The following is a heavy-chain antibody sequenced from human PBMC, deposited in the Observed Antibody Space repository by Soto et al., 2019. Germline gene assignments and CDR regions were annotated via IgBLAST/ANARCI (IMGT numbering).Heavy chain of an antibody. CDR2: IYSGGST. Sequence: GGSLRLSCAASGFTVSSNYMSWVRQAPGKGLEWASVIYSGGSTYYADSVKGRFTISGDNSKNTLYLQMNSLRAEDTAVYYCARDLATGTTSRNYYYYGMDVWGQGTTVTVSS. J-gene: IGHJ6*01. D-gene: IGHD4-4*01. V-gene: IGHV3-53*01. CDR1: GFTVSSNY. CDR3: ARDLATGTTSRNYYYYGMDV.